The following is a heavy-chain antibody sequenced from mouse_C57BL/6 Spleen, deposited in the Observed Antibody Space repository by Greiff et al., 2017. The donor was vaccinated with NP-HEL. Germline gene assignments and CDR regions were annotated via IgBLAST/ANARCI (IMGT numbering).Heavy chain of an antibody. CDR1: GFNIKDYY. D-gene: IGHD1-1*01. J-gene: IGHJ4*01. CDR2: IDPEDGET. CDR3: ARYGVYAMDY. Sequence: VQLQQSGAELVKPGASVKLSCTASGFNIKDYYMHWVKQRTEQGLEWIGRIDPEDGETKYATKFQGKATITADTSSNTAYLQLSSLTSEDTAVYYCARYGVYAMDYWGQGTSVTVSS. V-gene: IGHV14-2*01.